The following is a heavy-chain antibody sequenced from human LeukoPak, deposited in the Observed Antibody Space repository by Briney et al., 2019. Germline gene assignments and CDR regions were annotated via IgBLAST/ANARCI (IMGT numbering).Heavy chain of an antibody. D-gene: IGHD3-3*01. CDR2: VSGDGSST. J-gene: IGHJ4*02. Sequence: GGSLRLSCVASGFTFSDYWLDWVRQAPGKGLMWVSRVSGDGSSTTYADSVRGRFTISRDNAKNTLYLQMNSLRAEDTAVYYCARAQGFRFDYWGQGTLVTVSS. V-gene: IGHV3-74*01. CDR3: ARAQGFRFDY. CDR1: GFTFSDYW.